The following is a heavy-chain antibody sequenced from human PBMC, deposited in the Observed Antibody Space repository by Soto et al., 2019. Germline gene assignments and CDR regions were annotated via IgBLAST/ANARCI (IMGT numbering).Heavy chain of an antibody. CDR1: GFTFSGSA. J-gene: IGHJ6*02. V-gene: IGHV3-73*01. CDR2: IRSKANSYAT. D-gene: IGHD6-13*01. CDR3: TRGGGIAAAGTVFLKKGYYYYGMDV. Sequence: PGGSLRLSCAASGFTFSGSAMHWVCQASGKGLEWVGRIRSKANSYATAYAASVKGRFTISRDDSKNTAYLQMNSLKTEDTAVYYCTRGGGIAAAGTVFLKKGYYYYGMDVWGQGTTVTVSS.